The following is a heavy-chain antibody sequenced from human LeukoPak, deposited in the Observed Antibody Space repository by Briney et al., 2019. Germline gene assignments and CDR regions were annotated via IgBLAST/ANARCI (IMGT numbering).Heavy chain of an antibody. Sequence: GESLRLSCAASGFAFNTYSMNWVRQAPGKGLEWVSYISSSGSTIYYADSVKGRFTISRDNAKNSLYLQMNSLRAEDTAVYYCAELGITMIGGVWGKGTTVTISS. CDR2: ISSSGSTI. CDR3: AELGITMIGGV. D-gene: IGHD3-10*02. V-gene: IGHV3-48*04. CDR1: GFAFNTYS. J-gene: IGHJ6*04.